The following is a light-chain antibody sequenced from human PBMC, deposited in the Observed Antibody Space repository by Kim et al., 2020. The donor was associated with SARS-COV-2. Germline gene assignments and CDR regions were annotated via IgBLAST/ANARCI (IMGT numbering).Light chain of an antibody. V-gene: IGKV1-33*01. CDR1: QDLRKY. CDR3: QQYDNLLFT. CDR2: YAS. Sequence: ASVGDRVTITCQASQDLRKYLNWYQQKPGKAPKLLIYYASNLETGVPSRFSGSGSGTEFTFTISSLQPEDVATYYCQQYDNLLFTFGPGTKVDIK. J-gene: IGKJ3*01.